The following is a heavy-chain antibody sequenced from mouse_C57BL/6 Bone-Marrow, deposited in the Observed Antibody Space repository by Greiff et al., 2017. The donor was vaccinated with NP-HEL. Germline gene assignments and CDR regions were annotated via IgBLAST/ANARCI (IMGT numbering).Heavy chain of an antibody. CDR1: GFTFSSYA. CDR3: ARGRVYDGYYYFAY. D-gene: IGHD2-3*01. Sequence: EVKVVESGGGLVKPGGSLKLSCAASGFTFSSYAMSWVRQTPEKRLEWVATISDGGSYTYYPDNVKGRFTISRDNAKNNLYLQMSHLKSEDTAMYYCARGRVYDGYYYFAYWGQGTLVTVSA. V-gene: IGHV5-4*03. CDR2: ISDGGSYT. J-gene: IGHJ3*01.